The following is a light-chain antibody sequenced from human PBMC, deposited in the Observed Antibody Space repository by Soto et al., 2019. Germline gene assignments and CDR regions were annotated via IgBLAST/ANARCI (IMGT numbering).Light chain of an antibody. CDR1: KSISVW. CDR2: KES. CDR3: QQYNSYSPT. V-gene: IGKV1-5*03. J-gene: IGKJ1*01. Sequence: DIQMTQPPSTLSASVGDMVTITCRSSKSISVWLAWYQQKAGKAPNLLIYKESRLESGVPSRFSGSGSETELTLTISGLQTGDSATYYRQQYNSYSPTFGPGTQVEVK.